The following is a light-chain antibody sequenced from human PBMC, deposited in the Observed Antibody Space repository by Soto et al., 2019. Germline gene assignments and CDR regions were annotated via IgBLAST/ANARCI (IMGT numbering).Light chain of an antibody. J-gene: IGLJ2*01. CDR2: EVS. CDR1: SSDVGGYNY. Sequence: SALTQPPSASGSPGQSVTISCTGTSSDVGGYNYVSWYQQHPGKVPKLMIYEVSKRPSGVPDRFSGSKSGNTASLTVSGLQAEDEADYYCSSYAGRNTLVFGGGTKLTVL. CDR3: SSYAGRNTLV. V-gene: IGLV2-8*01.